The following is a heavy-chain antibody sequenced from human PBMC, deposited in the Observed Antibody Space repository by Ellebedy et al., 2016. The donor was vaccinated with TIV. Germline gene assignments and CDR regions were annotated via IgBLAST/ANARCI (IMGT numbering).Heavy chain of an antibody. Sequence: SETLSLXCTVSGGSVSGYFCSWIRQPAGKGLEWIGRVHTSGSTSYKSSLKSRVAVSVDTSKNQFSLTLTSVTAADTAIYYCAIEARGRWEFGVGWGQGTLVTVSS. CDR2: VHTSGST. V-gene: IGHV4-4*07. CDR3: AIEARGRWEFGVG. D-gene: IGHD3-10*01. CDR1: GGSVSGYF. J-gene: IGHJ4*02.